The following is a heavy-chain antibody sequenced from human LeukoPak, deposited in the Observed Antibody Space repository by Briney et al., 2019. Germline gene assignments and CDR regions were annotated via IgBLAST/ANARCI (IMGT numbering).Heavy chain of an antibody. Sequence: SETLSLTCTVSGGSISSYYWSWIRQPPGKGLEWIGYTYYSGSTNYNPSLKSRVTISVDTSKNQFSLKLSSVTAADTAVYYCARSSYSSGWKADLDYWGQGTLVTVSS. J-gene: IGHJ4*02. CDR1: GGSISSYY. CDR2: TYYSGST. D-gene: IGHD6-19*01. V-gene: IGHV4-59*01. CDR3: ARSSYSSGWKADLDY.